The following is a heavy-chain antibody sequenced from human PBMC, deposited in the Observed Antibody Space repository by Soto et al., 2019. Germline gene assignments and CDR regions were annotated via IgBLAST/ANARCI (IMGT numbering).Heavy chain of an antibody. CDR1: GGSISSYY. CDR2: IYYSGST. V-gene: IGHV4-59*01. Sequence: QVQLQESGPGLVKPSETLSLTCTVSGGSISSYYWSWIRQPPGKGLEWIGYIYYSGSTNYNPSLKSRVTISVDTSKNQFPLKLSSVTAADTAVYYCARGGGGYTGRGNWFDPWGQGTLVTVSS. D-gene: IGHD5-12*01. CDR3: ARGGGGYTGRGNWFDP. J-gene: IGHJ5*02.